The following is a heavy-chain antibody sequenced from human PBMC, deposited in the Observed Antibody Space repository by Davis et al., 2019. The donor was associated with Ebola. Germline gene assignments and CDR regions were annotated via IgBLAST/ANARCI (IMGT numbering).Heavy chain of an antibody. CDR2: TYYTSKWIT. Sequence: HSQTLSLTCAISGDRVSTKSTGWNWIRQSPSRGLEWLGRTYYTSKWITDYAVSVKSRIIISPDTSKNQFSLQLNSVTPEDTAVYYCARGWLRTGFDSWGQGATVTVSS. D-gene: IGHD5-24*01. J-gene: IGHJ4*02. V-gene: IGHV6-1*01. CDR3: ARGWLRTGFDS. CDR1: GDRVSTKSTG.